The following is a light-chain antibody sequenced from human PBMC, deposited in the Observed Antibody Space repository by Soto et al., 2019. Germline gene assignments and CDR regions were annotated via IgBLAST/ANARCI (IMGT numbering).Light chain of an antibody. CDR3: QQYNNWPPWT. V-gene: IGKV3-15*01. Sequence: EIVLTQSPGTLSLSPGERGTLSCRASQSVSGSYLAWYQQKPGQAPRLLIYDASSRATGIPARFSGSGSGTEFTLTIRSLQSEDFAVYYCQQYNNWPPWTFGQGTKVDIK. CDR1: QSVSGSY. J-gene: IGKJ1*01. CDR2: DAS.